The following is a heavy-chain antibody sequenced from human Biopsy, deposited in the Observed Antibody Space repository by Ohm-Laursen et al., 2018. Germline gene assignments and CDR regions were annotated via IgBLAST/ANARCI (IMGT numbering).Heavy chain of an antibody. Sequence: SVKVSCNASGYTFTGYYFHWVRQAPGQGLEWMGWINPKSGGTHYLEKFRGRVTMTRDTSISTAYMEVSSLRSDDTAVYYCAIDGNDFLTDYLKIDQWGQGTLVTVSS. CDR3: AIDGNDFLTDYLKIDQ. J-gene: IGHJ4*02. V-gene: IGHV1-2*02. CDR2: INPKSGGT. CDR1: GYTFTGYY. D-gene: IGHD3-9*01.